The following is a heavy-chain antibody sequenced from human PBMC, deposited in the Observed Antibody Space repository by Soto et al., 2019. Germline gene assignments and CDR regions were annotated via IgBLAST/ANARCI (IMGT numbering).Heavy chain of an antibody. V-gene: IGHV3-49*03. J-gene: IGHJ6*03. Sequence: PGGSLRLSCTASGFTFGDYAMSWFRQAPGKGLEWVGFIRSKAYGGTTEYAASVKGRFTISRDDSKSIAYLQMNSLKTEDTAVYYCSTSCSENYYYYYMDVWGKGTTVTVSS. D-gene: IGHD2-2*01. CDR1: GFTFGDYA. CDR3: STSCSENYYYYYMDV. CDR2: IRSKAYGGTT.